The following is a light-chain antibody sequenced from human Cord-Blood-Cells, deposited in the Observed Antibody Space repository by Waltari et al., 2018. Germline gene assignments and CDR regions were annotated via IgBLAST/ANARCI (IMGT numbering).Light chain of an antibody. CDR2: DAS. CDR3: QQRSNWPPIT. V-gene: IGKV3-11*01. J-gene: IGKJ5*01. Sequence: EIVLTQSPATLSLSPGQRATLSCRASQSVSSYLAWYQQKPVQAPRLLIYDASNRATGIPDRLSGSGSGTDFTLTISSLEPEDFAVYYCQQRSNWPPITFGQGTGLEIK. CDR1: QSVSSY.